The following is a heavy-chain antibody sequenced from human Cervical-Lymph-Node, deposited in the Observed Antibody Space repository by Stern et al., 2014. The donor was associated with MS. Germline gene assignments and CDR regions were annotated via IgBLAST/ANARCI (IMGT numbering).Heavy chain of an antibody. D-gene: IGHD4-23*01. CDR2: IYTSGST. CDR1: GGSISSGSYY. V-gene: IGHV4-61*02. J-gene: IGHJ2*01. Sequence: QLQLQESGPGLVKPSQTLSLTCTVSGGSISSGSYYWSWIRQPAGKGLEWIGRIYTSGSTNYNPSLKSRVTISVETSKNQFSLKLSSVTAADTAVYYCARDLGKLRWFDWYFDLWGRGTLVTVSS. CDR3: ARDLGKLRWFDWYFDL.